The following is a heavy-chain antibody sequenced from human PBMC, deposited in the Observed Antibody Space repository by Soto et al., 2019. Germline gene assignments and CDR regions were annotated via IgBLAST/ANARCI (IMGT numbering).Heavy chain of an antibody. CDR3: VKARTTMFRAFDV. Sequence: GGSLRLSCSASGFTFSSHSIHWVRQAPGKGLEYVSAISNNGDTTYYADSVKDRFTISRDNSKNTLSLQMSSLRTEDTAVYYCVKARTTMFRAFDVWGQGTAVTVSS. D-gene: IGHD4-4*01. V-gene: IGHV3-64D*08. J-gene: IGHJ3*01. CDR2: ISNNGDTT. CDR1: GFTFSSHS.